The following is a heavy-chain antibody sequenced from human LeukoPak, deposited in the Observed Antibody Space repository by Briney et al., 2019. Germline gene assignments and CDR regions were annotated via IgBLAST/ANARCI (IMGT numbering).Heavy chain of an antibody. CDR1: GGSISSGDYY. CDR2: IYYSGST. J-gene: IGHJ4*02. Sequence: SETLSLTCTVSGGSISSGDYYWSWIRQPPGKGLEWIGYIYYSGSTYYNPSLKSRVTISVDTSKNQFSLKLSSVTAADTAVYYCARQGIAVAGFDYWGQGTLVTVSS. V-gene: IGHV4-30-4*01. CDR3: ARQGIAVAGFDY. D-gene: IGHD6-19*01.